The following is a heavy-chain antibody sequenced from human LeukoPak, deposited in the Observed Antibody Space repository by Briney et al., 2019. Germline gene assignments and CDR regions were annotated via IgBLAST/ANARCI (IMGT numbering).Heavy chain of an antibody. D-gene: IGHD2-15*01. Sequence: SETLSLTCTVSGGSISNYWSWIRQPAGKGLEWIGRFSTSGSTNYNPSLKSRVTMSVDTSKNQFSLRLRSVTAADTAVYYCARGVHCREGSCSLDFWGQGALVTVSS. CDR2: FSTSGST. V-gene: IGHV4-4*07. CDR1: GGSISNY. CDR3: ARGVHCREGSCSLDF. J-gene: IGHJ4*02.